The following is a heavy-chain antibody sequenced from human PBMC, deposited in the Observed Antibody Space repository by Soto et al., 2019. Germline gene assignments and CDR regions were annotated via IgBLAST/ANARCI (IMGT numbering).Heavy chain of an antibody. Sequence: ASVKVSCKASGYTFTGYYIHWVRQAPGQGLEWMGWIDPSSGGTKYVQKFQGWVTMTRDTSISTAYLELGSLRSDDTVVYYCARGIAVNRRSSYYYMDFWGRGTTVTVSS. V-gene: IGHV1-2*04. CDR3: ARGIAVNRRSSYYYMDF. CDR2: IDPSSGGT. CDR1: GYTFTGYY. D-gene: IGHD6-19*01. J-gene: IGHJ6*03.